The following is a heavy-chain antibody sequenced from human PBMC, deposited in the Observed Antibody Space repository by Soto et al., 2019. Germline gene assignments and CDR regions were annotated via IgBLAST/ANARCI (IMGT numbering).Heavy chain of an antibody. CDR2: IYYSGST. CDR3: ATLTIFGVTPYYYGMDV. Sequence: PSETLSLTCTVSGGSISSGGYYWSWIRQHPGKGLEWIGYIYYSGSTYYNPSLKSRVTISVDTSKNQFSLKLSSVTAADTAVYYCATLTIFGVTPYYYGMDVWGQGTTVTVSS. CDR1: GGSISSGGYY. V-gene: IGHV4-31*03. J-gene: IGHJ6*02. D-gene: IGHD3-3*01.